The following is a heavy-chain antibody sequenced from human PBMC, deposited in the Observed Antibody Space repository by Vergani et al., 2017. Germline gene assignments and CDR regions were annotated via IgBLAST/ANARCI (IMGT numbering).Heavy chain of an antibody. CDR1: GYTFTSYG. V-gene: IGHV1-18*01. Sequence: QVQLVQSGAEVKTPGASVKVSCKASGYTFTSYGISWVRQAPGQGLEWMGWISAYNGNTNYAQKLQGRVTMTTDTSTSTAYMELRSLRSDDTAVYYCASSAGAYCSSTSCYSSWGQGTLVTVSS. CDR2: ISAYNGNT. D-gene: IGHD2-2*01. J-gene: IGHJ5*02. CDR3: ASSAGAYCSSTSCYSS.